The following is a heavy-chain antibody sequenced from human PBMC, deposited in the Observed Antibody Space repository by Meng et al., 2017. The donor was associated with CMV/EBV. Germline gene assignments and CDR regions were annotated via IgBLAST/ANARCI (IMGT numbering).Heavy chain of an antibody. CDR2: INHSGNT. V-gene: IGHV4-34*01. CDR1: GGCCGGWY. D-gene: IGHD3-10*01. Sequence: QVQVPQLGAGLLTPSDTLVLAWDFDGGCCGGWYWIWLRQPRGKGLEGIGEINHSGNTNYNPSLKSRVTITVDTSKNQFPLKLSSVTAEDTAVYYCARESMVRGEDWGRGTLVTVSS. CDR3: ARESMVRGED. J-gene: IGHJ4*02.